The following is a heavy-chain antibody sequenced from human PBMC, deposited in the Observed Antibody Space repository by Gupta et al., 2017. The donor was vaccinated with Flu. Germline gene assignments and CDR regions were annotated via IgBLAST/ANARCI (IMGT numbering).Heavy chain of an antibody. CDR1: GGSIRNYY. V-gene: IGHV4-59*01. J-gene: IGHJ4*02. Sequence: QVQLQESGPGLVKPSETLSLSCTVSGGSIRNYYWSWIRQSPGKGLEWIGHIYYSGSTNYNPSLRSRVTISIDTSKNQFSLKLNSVNTADTAVYYCARAPTVIGVAGSYCDNWGQGTLVTVSS. CDR2: IYYSGST. D-gene: IGHD6-19*01. CDR3: ARAPTVIGVAGSYCDN.